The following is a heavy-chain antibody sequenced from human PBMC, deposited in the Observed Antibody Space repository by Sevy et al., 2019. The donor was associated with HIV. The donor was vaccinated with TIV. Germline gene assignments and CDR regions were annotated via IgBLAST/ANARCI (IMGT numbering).Heavy chain of an antibody. CDR1: GYTFTNYG. CDR2: INTNSGNP. CDR3: ARAHYNYFDT. Sequence: ASVKVSCKGSGYTFTNYGLTWVRQAPGHGLEYMGRINTNSGNPTFAPGFAGRFVFSLDTSVSTAFLQIDSLKAEDTALYYCARAHYNYFDTWGQGSLVTVSS. D-gene: IGHD3-9*01. J-gene: IGHJ4*02. V-gene: IGHV7-4-1*01.